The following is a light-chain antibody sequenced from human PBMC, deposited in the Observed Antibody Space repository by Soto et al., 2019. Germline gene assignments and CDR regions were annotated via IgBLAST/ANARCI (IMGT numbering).Light chain of an antibody. V-gene: IGKV1-39*01. CDR2: AAS. Sequence: DIPMTQSPSSVSASVGDTITITCRASQSVSDYVHWYQHKPGSAPKLLIYAASAVQSGVPSRFSGSGSGTDSTLTISSLQPEDFATYYCQHCYIAPFTFGPGTKVDLK. J-gene: IGKJ3*01. CDR3: QHCYIAPFT. CDR1: QSVSDY.